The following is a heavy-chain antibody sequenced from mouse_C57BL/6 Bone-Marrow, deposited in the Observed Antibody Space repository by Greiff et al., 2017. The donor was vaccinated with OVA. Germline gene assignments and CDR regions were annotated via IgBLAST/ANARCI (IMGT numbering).Heavy chain of an antibody. D-gene: IGHD1-1*01. CDR1: GFPFTRSC. Sequence: QLQQSVAALVPPVASVPLSCPSSGFPFTRSCLPWLSPRPCPGLEWIGRLDPNSGGTKYNETFKSKATLTVDKPSSTAYMQLSSLTSEDSAVYYCARSYYYGSSYYFDYWGQGTTLTVSS. CDR2: LDPNSGGT. V-gene: IGHV1-72*01. J-gene: IGHJ2*01. CDR3: ARSYYYGSSYYFDY.